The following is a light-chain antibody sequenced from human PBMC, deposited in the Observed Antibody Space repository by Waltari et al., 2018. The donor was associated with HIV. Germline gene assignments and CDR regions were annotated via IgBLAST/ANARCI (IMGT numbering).Light chain of an antibody. CDR1: SSDVGGYNY. V-gene: IGLV2-11*01. CDR3: CSYADNYPVV. Sequence: QSALTQPRSVSGSPGQSVTISCTGTSSDVGGYNYVSWYQQHPGKAPKFMIYDVNKRPSGVPDRFSGSKSGNTASLTISGLQAADEADYYCCSYADNYPVVFGGGTKLTVL. CDR2: DVN. J-gene: IGLJ2*01.